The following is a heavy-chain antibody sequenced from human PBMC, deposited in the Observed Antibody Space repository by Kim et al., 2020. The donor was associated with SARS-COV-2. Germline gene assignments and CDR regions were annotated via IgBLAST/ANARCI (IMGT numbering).Heavy chain of an antibody. D-gene: IGHD4-17*01. Sequence: GGSLRLSCSASGFTFSSYAMGWVRQAPGKGLEWVSGIRKTGDQTFYADSVKGRFTVSRDNSQKTLYLQMNSLRAEDTAVYYCAREDYGDYQWGVFDYWGQGTLVTVSS. CDR2: IRKTGDQT. CDR3: AREDYGDYQWGVFDY. CDR1: GFTFSSYA. V-gene: IGHV3-23*01. J-gene: IGHJ4*02.